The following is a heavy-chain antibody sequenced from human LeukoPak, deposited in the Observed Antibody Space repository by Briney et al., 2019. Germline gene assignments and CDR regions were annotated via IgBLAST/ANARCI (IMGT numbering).Heavy chain of an antibody. CDR2: ISAYNGNT. V-gene: IGHV1-18*01. CDR1: GYTFTSYG. CDR3: AREYYYDSSGYYRDYYYYGMDV. D-gene: IGHD3-22*01. Sequence: GASVKVSCKASGYTFTSYGISWVRQDPGQGLEWMGWISAYNGNTNYAQKLQGRVTMTTDTSTSTAYMELRSLRSDDTAVYYCAREYYYDSSGYYRDYYYYGMDVWGQGTTVTVSS. J-gene: IGHJ6*02.